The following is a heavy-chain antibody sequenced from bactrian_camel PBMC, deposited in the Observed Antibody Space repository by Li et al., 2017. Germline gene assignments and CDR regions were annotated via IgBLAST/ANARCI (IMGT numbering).Heavy chain of an antibody. CDR3: AADEYNPGLARSYTY. V-gene: IGHV3S53*01. D-gene: IGHD1*01. CDR2: IAKDGTT. J-gene: IGHJ4*01. CDR1: GYTWSGYC. Sequence: HVQLVESGGGSVQAGGSLRLSCAVSGYTWSGYCMAWFRQAPGKEREFVSRIAKDGTTTYEESVKGRFYISQDNTKNTMYLQMNSLKPEDTALYYCAADEYNPGLARSYTYWGQGTQVTVS.